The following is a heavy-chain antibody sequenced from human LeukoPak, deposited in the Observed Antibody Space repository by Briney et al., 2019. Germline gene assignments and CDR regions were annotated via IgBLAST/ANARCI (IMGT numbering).Heavy chain of an antibody. V-gene: IGHV3-53*01. CDR2: IYSGGST. J-gene: IGHJ4*02. CDR3: ARDGVVPAAIRSFFDY. D-gene: IGHD2-2*02. CDR1: GFTVSSNY. Sequence: PGGSLRLSCAASGFTVSSNYMSWVRQAPGKGLEWVSVIYSGGSTYYADSVKGRFTISRDNSKNTLYLQMNSLRAEDTAMYYCARDGVVPAAIRSFFDYWGQGTLVTVSS.